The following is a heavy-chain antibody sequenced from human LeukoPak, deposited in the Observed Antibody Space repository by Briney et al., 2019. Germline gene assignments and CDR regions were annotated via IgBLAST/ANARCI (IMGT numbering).Heavy chain of an antibody. CDR1: GYNFSSYW. CDR3: ARQSYYDSSGYYYYNWFDP. Sequence: GESLKISCKGSGYNFSSYWIGWVRQMPGKGLEWMGIIYPGDSDTRYSPSFQGQVTISADKSISTAYLQWSSLKASDTAMYYCARQSYYDSSGYYYYNWFDPWGQGTLVTVSS. D-gene: IGHD3-22*01. J-gene: IGHJ5*02. CDR2: IYPGDSDT. V-gene: IGHV5-51*01.